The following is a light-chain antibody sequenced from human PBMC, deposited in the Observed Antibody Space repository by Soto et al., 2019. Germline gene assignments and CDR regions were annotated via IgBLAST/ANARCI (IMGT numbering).Light chain of an antibody. CDR3: SSFTSTTTFYV. Sequence: QSVLTQPASVSGSPGQSITISCTGTSSDVGRYNYVSWYQQYPGKAPKLIIYEVSDRPSGVSDRFSGSKSDNTASLTISGLQAEDEADYFCSSFTSTTTFYVFGTGTKVNVL. CDR1: SSDVGRYNY. CDR2: EVS. V-gene: IGLV2-14*01. J-gene: IGLJ1*01.